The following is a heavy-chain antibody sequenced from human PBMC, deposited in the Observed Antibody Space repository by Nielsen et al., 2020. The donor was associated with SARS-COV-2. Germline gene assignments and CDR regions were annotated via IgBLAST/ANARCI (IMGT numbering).Heavy chain of an antibody. CDR1: GYTLTELS. J-gene: IGHJ6*02. CDR2: FDPEDGET. CDR3: ARSNWNDEYYGMDV. Sequence: ASVKVSCKVSGYTLTELSMHWVRQAPGKGLEWMGGFDPEDGETIYAQKFQGRVTITADKSTSTAYMELSSLRSEDTAVYYCARSNWNDEYYGMDVWGQGTTVTVSS. D-gene: IGHD1-1*01. V-gene: IGHV1-24*01.